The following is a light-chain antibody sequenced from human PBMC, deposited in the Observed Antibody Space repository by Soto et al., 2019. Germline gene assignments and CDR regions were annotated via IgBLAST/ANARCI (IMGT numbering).Light chain of an antibody. CDR2: DAS. J-gene: IGKJ3*01. CDR3: QQRSNWSLFT. V-gene: IGKV3-11*01. Sequence: EIVLTHSPATLSFSRLDRGPLXSMPSQSVSTYLAWYQQKPGQPPRLLIYDASKRATGIPARFSGTGSGTDFTLTISSLEPEDFAVYYCQQRSNWSLFTFGPGTKVDIK. CDR1: QSVSTY.